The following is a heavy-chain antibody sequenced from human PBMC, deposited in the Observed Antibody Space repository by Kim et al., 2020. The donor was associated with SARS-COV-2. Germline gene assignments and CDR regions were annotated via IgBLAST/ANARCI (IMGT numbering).Heavy chain of an antibody. V-gene: IGHV3-21*01. CDR3: AGTRDMMTTNRDFDY. J-gene: IGHJ4*02. D-gene: IGHD3-16*01. Sequence: GSLKGRFTVSRDNAKNTPFLELNRLRAEDTAVYYCAGTRDMMTTNRDFDYWGQGTLVTVSS.